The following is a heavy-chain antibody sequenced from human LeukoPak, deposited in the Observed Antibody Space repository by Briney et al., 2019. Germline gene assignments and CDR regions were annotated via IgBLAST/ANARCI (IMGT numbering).Heavy chain of an antibody. CDR1: GGSFSGYY. J-gene: IGHJ6*02. CDR3: ARGQRRRITMVRGVINHPGSYGMDV. Sequence: PSETLSLTCAVYGGSFSGYYWSWIRQPPGKGLEWIGEINHSGSTNYNPSLKSRVTISVDTSKNQFSLKLSSVTAADTAVYYYARGQRRRITMVRGVINHPGSYGMDVWGQGTTVTVSS. D-gene: IGHD3-10*01. CDR2: INHSGST. V-gene: IGHV4-34*01.